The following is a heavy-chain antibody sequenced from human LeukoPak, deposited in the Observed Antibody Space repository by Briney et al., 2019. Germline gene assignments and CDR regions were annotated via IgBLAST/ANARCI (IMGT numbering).Heavy chain of an antibody. CDR1: GGTFSSYA. D-gene: IGHD6-19*01. Sequence: GASVKVSCKASGGTFSSYAISWVRQAPGQGLEWMGRIIPIFGIANYAQKFQGRVTITADKSTSTAYMELSSLRSEDTAVYYHARNIAVAGTEWFDPWGQGTLVTVSS. J-gene: IGHJ5*02. CDR2: IIPIFGIA. CDR3: ARNIAVAGTEWFDP. V-gene: IGHV1-69*04.